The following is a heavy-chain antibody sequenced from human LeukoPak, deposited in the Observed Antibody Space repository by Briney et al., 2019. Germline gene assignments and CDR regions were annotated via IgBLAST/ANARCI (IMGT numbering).Heavy chain of an antibody. CDR1: GGTFSSYA. V-gene: IGHV1-69*01. CDR2: IIPIFGTA. D-gene: IGHD6-19*01. Sequence: GSSVKVSCKASGGTFSSYAISWVRQAPGQGLEWMGGIIPIFGTANYAQKFQGRVTITADESTSTAYMELSSLRSEDTAVYYCASLDQPKYSSGWYPVKVEGYYMDVWGKGTTVTVSS. CDR3: ASLDQPKYSSGWYPVKVEGYYMDV. J-gene: IGHJ6*03.